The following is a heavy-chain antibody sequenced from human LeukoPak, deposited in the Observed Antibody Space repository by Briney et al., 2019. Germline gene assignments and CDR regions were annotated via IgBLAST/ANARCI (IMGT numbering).Heavy chain of an antibody. Sequence: GGSLRLSCAASGFTFSSYAMSWVRQAPGKGLEWVSAISGSGGSTYYADSVKGRFTISSDNSKNTLYLQMNSLRAEDTAVYYCAKSVRRDGYNYFDYWGQGTLVTVSS. V-gene: IGHV3-23*01. J-gene: IGHJ4*02. CDR3: AKSVRRDGYNYFDY. CDR1: GFTFSSYA. CDR2: ISGSGGST. D-gene: IGHD5-24*01.